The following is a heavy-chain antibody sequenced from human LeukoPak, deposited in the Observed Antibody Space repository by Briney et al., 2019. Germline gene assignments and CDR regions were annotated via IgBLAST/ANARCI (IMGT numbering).Heavy chain of an antibody. V-gene: IGHV3-23*01. Sequence: GGSLRLSCAASGFTFSSYAMNWVRQAPGKGLEWVSGISSGDRTTYYADSVKGRFTISRDNSKNTLYLQMNSLRAEDTAIYYCAKSPVVTVDYWGQGPLVTVSS. J-gene: IGHJ4*02. CDR2: ISSGDRTT. CDR1: GFTFSSYA. CDR3: AKSPVVTVDY. D-gene: IGHD3-22*01.